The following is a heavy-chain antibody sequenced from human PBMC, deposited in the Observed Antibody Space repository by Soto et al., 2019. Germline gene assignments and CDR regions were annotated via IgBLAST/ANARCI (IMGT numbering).Heavy chain of an antibody. Sequence: SETLSLTCAVSGGSISSSNWWSWVRQPPGKGLEWIGEIYHSGSTNYNPSLKSRVTISVDKSKNQFSLKLSSVTAADTAVYYCARSGYFSGGSCSTPTPFDYWGQGTLVTVSS. J-gene: IGHJ4*02. CDR2: IYHSGST. CDR1: GGSISSSNW. V-gene: IGHV4-4*02. CDR3: ARSGYFSGGSCSTPTPFDY. D-gene: IGHD2-15*01.